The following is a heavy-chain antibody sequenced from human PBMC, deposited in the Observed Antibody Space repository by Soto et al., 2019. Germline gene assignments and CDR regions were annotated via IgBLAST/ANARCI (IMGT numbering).Heavy chain of an antibody. CDR2: IIPMFDTT. D-gene: IGHD2-21*02. V-gene: IGHV1-69*06. J-gene: IGHJ4*02. CDR3: ASEVVTETTLGYFDF. CDR1: RGSVSSDA. Sequence: SVNVSCKSYRGSVSSDAITWVRCVSGEGLEWIGEIIPMFDTTNYALESQGRVTITADTATTTVYMEVNRLTPDDTALYYSASEVVTETTLGYFDFWGPGALVTDSS.